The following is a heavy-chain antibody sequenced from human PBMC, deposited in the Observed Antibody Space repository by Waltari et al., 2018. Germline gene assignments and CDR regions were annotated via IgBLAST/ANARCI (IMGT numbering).Heavy chain of an antibody. J-gene: IGHJ4*02. CDR2: ISSSSSYI. CDR1: GFHFRTYS. Sequence: EVQLVEFGGGLVKPGGSLRLSGAASGFHFRTYSMNWGGQAPGKWLEWFSSISSSSSYIYYADSVKGRFTISRDNAKNSLYLQMNSLRAEDTAVYYCAREGRGATYYFDYWGQGTLVTVSS. V-gene: IGHV3-21*01. D-gene: IGHD5-12*01. CDR3: AREGRGATYYFDY.